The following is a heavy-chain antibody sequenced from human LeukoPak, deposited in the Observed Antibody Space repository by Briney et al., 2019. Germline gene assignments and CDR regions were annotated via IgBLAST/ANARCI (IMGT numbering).Heavy chain of an antibody. V-gene: IGHV3-48*01. CDR3: AILMGIAAADNDY. CDR2: ISSSGSTI. CDR1: GFTFSSYS. J-gene: IGHJ4*02. D-gene: IGHD6-13*01. Sequence: GGSLRLSCAASGFTFSSYSMNWVRQAPGKGLEWVSYISSSGSTIYYADSVKGRFTISRDNAKNSLYLQMNSLRAEDTAVYYCAILMGIAAADNDYWGQGTLVTVSS.